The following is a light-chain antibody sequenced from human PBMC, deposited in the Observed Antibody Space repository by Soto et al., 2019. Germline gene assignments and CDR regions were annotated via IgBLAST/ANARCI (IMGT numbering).Light chain of an antibody. J-gene: IGKJ4*01. V-gene: IGKV1-9*01. Sequence: DIQLTQSPSFLSASVGDRVAITCRASQGISQYVAWYQQKPGSAPKLLIYTASILQNGVPSRFSDTGSATEFTLTISSLQPEDFATYYCQQVNSYPLTFGGGTKLEIK. CDR2: TAS. CDR1: QGISQY. CDR3: QQVNSYPLT.